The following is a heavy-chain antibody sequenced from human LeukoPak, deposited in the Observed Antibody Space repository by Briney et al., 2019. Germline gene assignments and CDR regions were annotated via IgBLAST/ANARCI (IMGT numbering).Heavy chain of an antibody. CDR1: GFTFSNYA. CDR2: ISSSSKNT. J-gene: IGHJ4*02. Sequence: GGSLRLSCAASGFTFSNYAMSWVRQAPGKGLEWVSAISSSSKNTYYADSVKGRFTISRDNSKNTLSLQMNSLRVEDTAVYYCAKDWGTSGTTGWMFEYWGQGTLVTVSS. D-gene: IGHD1-1*01. CDR3: AKDWGTSGTTGWMFEY. V-gene: IGHV3-23*01.